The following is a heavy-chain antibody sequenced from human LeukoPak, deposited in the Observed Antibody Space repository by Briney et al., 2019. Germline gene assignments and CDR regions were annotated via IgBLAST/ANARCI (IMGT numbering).Heavy chain of an antibody. CDR3: ARGTIFGVVIGPYGMDV. Sequence: SVKVSRTASGGTFSSYAISWVRQAPGQGLEWMGGIIPIFGTANYAQKFQGGVTITADESTSTAYMELSSLRSEDTAVYYCARGTIFGVVIGPYGMDVWGQGTTVTVSS. CDR2: IIPIFGTA. J-gene: IGHJ6*02. V-gene: IGHV1-69*13. CDR1: GGTFSSYA. D-gene: IGHD3-3*01.